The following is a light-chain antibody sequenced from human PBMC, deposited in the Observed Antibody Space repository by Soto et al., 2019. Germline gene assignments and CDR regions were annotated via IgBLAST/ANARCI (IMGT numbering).Light chain of an antibody. J-gene: IGKJ3*01. CDR3: LQYNGYPFT. Sequence: DIQMTQSPSAMSASVGDRVTITCRASQGISIYLAWFQQIPGRVPRRLIYGASTLQTGVPSRFSGSGSVTEFTLTISSLQPEDFATYYCLQYNGYPFTFGPGTNVGIK. V-gene: IGKV1-17*03. CDR2: GAS. CDR1: QGISIY.